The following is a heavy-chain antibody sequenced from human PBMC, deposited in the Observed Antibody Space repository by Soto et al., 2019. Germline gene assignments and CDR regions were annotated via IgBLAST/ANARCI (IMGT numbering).Heavy chain of an antibody. Sequence: SETLSLTCTVSGGSISSGDYYWSWIRQPPGKALEWIGYIYYSGSTYYNPSLKSRVTISVDTSKNQFSLKLSSVTAADTAVYYCARTLYSVNWFDPWGQGTLVTVSS. CDR2: IYYSGST. D-gene: IGHD2-8*01. V-gene: IGHV4-30-4*01. CDR1: GGSISSGDYY. CDR3: ARTLYSVNWFDP. J-gene: IGHJ5*02.